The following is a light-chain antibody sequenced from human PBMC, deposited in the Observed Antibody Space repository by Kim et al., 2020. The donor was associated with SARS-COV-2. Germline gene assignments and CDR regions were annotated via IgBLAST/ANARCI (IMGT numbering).Light chain of an antibody. CDR3: HQRSAWPPT. J-gene: IGKJ1*01. CDR2: DAS. CDR1: QSVSSS. V-gene: IGKV3-11*01. Sequence: LCPGERATLSCRASQSVSSSLAWFQQKPGQAPRLLIYDASNRATGIPARFSGSGSGTDFTLIISSLEPEDFAVYYCHQRSAWPPTFGQGTKVDIK.